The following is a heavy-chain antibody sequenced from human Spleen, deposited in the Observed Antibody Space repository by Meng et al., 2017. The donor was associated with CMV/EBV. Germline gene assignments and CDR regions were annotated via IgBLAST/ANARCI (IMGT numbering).Heavy chain of an antibody. Sequence: ASVKVSCKASGYTLTGYYMHWVRQAPGQGLEWMGWINPSSGGTNLAQKFQGRVTMTRDTSINTAYMELNTLRSDDTAVYYCAREVDSSGPFQHWGQGTLVTVSS. CDR1: GYTLTGYY. CDR2: INPSSGGT. J-gene: IGHJ1*01. CDR3: AREVDSSGPFQH. D-gene: IGHD6-19*01. V-gene: IGHV1-2*02.